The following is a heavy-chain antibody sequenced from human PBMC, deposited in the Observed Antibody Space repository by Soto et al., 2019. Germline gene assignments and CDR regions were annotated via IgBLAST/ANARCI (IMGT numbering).Heavy chain of an antibody. V-gene: IGHV4-39*01. CDR2: IYYSGST. Sequence: SETLSLTCTVSGGSISSSSYYWGWIRQPPGKGLEWIGSIYYSGSTYYNPSLKSRVTISVDTSKNQFSLKLSSVTAADTAVYYCASGLNVEYSSSWYTRGQLNYYFDYWGQGTLVTVSS. CDR3: ASGLNVEYSSSWYTRGQLNYYFDY. CDR1: GGSISSSSYY. J-gene: IGHJ4*02. D-gene: IGHD6-13*01.